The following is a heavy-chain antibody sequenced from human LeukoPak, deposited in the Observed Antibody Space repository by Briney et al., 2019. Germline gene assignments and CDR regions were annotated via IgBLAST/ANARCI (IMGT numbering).Heavy chain of an antibody. V-gene: IGHV5-51*01. CDR3: ARYYYDSSGYHNFDY. CDR2: IYPGDSDT. CDR1: GYQFTSYW. D-gene: IGHD3-22*01. J-gene: IGHJ4*02. Sequence: GESLKISCKAFGYQFTSYWIGWVRQQPGQGLEWMGIIYPGDSDTRDSPSFRGQVTISADTSISTAYLQWSSLKASDTAMYYCARYYYDSSGYHNFDYWGQGTLVTVSS.